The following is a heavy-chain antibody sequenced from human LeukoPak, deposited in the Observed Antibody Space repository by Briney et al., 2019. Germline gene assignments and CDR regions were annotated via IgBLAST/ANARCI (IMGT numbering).Heavy chain of an antibody. J-gene: IGHJ4*02. CDR1: GFSFSNYA. V-gene: IGHV3-23*01. D-gene: IGHD1-1*01. CDR3: ARQHTAWYVDY. CDR2: VSASGAST. Sequence: GGSLRLSCAASGFSFSNYAMSWVRQAPGKGLEWVSGVSASGASTYSEDSVRGRFIISRDNSKNTVFLQMDSLRVEDTAVYYCARQHTAWYVDYWGQGILVTVSS.